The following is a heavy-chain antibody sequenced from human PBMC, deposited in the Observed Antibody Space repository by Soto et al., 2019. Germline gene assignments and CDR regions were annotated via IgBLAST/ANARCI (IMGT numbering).Heavy chain of an antibody. D-gene: IGHD3-3*01. V-gene: IGHV4-39*01. Sequence: SESLSLTCSVSVASIRSSSYYWGWRRQSPRKGRRWVGNVYYSRTNYYTPTLKCRVSISIDTAKNQFSLKLRTVTDTDTAEYYCASSNWWSGKGLLDSWGQGTLVTVSS. J-gene: IGHJ4*02. CDR3: ASSNWWSGKGLLDS. CDR2: VYYSRTN. CDR1: VASIRSSSYY.